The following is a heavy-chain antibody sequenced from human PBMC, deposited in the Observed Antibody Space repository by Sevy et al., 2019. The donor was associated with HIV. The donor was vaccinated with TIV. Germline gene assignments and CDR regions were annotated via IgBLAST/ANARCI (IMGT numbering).Heavy chain of an antibody. V-gene: IGHV4-4*07. D-gene: IGHD4-17*01. Sequence: SETLSLTCTVSGVSINSHYWNWLRQPAGKGLEWIGRIYISGNTNYNPSLKSRVTMSIDTSKNQFSLKLSSVTAADTAAYYCARWGGDYVPFDYWCQGTLVTVSS. CDR2: IYISGNT. CDR3: ARWGGDYVPFDY. CDR1: GVSINSHY. J-gene: IGHJ4*02.